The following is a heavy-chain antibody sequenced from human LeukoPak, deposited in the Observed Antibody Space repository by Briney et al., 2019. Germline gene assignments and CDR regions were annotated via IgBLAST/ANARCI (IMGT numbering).Heavy chain of an antibody. J-gene: IGHJ3*02. CDR3: AKVSFRYGSGSYFAFDI. V-gene: IGHV3-30*02. CDR1: GFTFSSYG. CDR2: IRYDGSNK. D-gene: IGHD3-10*01. Sequence: GGSLRLSCAASGFTFSSYGMHWVREAPGKGLEWVAFIRYDGSNKYYADSVKGRFTISRDNSKNTLYLQMNSLRAEDTAVYYCAKVSFRYGSGSYFAFDIWGQGTMVTVSS.